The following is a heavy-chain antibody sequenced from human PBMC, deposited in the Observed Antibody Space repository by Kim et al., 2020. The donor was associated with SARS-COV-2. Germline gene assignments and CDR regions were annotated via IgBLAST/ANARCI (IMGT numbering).Heavy chain of an antibody. CDR2: IYDDGSRA. V-gene: IGHV3-74*01. CDR1: GFTFSSYW. Sequence: GGSLRLSCVASGFTFSSYWMHWVRQAPGKGLVWVSRIYDDGSRAAYADSVKGRFTISRDNAKNTLYLEVNDLRAEDTALYFCARGHSRGFYQDYWGQGTLVTVSS. CDR3: ARGHSRGFYQDY. D-gene: IGHD3-22*01. J-gene: IGHJ4*02.